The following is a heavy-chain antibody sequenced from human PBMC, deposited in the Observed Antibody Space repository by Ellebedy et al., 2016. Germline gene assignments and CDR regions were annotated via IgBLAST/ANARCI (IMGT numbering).Heavy chain of an antibody. CDR1: GFTFSSYG. CDR2: IWYDGSNK. CDR3: ARDLPWFDP. V-gene: IGHV3-33*01. J-gene: IGHJ5*02. Sequence: GGSLRLXCAASGFTFSSYGMHWVRQAPGKGLEWVAVIWYDGSNKYYADSVKGRFTISRDNSKNTLYLQMNSLRAEDTAVYYCARDLPWFDPWGQGTLVTVSS.